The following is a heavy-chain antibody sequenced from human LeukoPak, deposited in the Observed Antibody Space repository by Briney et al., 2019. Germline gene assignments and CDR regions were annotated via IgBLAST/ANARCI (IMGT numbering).Heavy chain of an antibody. CDR1: GGXINSYY. J-gene: IGHJ2*01. CDR3: ARDDGYYGSGRSNWYFDL. CDR2: IYYTGST. V-gene: IGHV4-59*01. Sequence: SETLSLTCTVSGGXINSYYCSWIRQPPGKGLEWIGHIYYTGSTNYNPSLKSRVTISVDTSKNQFSLKLTSVTAADTAVYYCARDDGYYGSGRSNWYFDLWGRGTLVTVSS. D-gene: IGHD3-10*01.